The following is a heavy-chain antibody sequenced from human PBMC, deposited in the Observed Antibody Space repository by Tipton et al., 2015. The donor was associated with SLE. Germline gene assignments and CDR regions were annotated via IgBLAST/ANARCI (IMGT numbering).Heavy chain of an antibody. D-gene: IGHD3-3*01. CDR3: ARDYDFWSGYYPYYYGMDV. CDR1: GGTFSSLS. J-gene: IGHJ6*02. CDR2: IIPILHTP. Sequence: QLVQSGAEVRKPGSSVKVSCKASGGTFSSLSISWVRQAPGQGLEWMGGIIPILHTPNYAQKFQGRVTITTDEATSTVYMELSSLRSDDTAVYYCARDYDFWSGYYPYYYGMDVWGQGTTVTVSS. V-gene: IGHV1-69*05.